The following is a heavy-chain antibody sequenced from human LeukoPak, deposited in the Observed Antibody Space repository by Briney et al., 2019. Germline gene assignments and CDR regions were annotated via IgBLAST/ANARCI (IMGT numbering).Heavy chain of an antibody. CDR3: ASLPRGYDYGYKWFDP. Sequence: SETLSLTCTVSGGSISSGAYYWSWIRQHPEKGLEWIGYTYDSGSTYYNPSLKSRITTSVDTSKNQFSLKLSSVTAADTAVYYCASLPRGYDYGYKWFDPWGQGTLVSVSS. CDR2: TYDSGST. D-gene: IGHD5-18*01. J-gene: IGHJ5*02. CDR1: GGSISSGAYY. V-gene: IGHV4-31*03.